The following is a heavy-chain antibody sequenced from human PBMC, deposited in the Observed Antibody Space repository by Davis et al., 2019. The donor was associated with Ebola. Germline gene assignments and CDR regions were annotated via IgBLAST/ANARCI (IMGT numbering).Heavy chain of an antibody. CDR2: IYPGDSDT. CDR3: ARLVTTNYYYYGMDV. CDR1: GYSFTSYW. D-gene: IGHD4-17*01. J-gene: IGHJ6*02. Sequence: KVSCKGSGYSFTSYWIGWVRQMPGKGLEWMGIIYPGDSDTRYSPSFQGQVTISADKSISTAYLQWSSLKASDTAMYYCARLVTTNYYYYGMDVWGQGPRSPSP. V-gene: IGHV5-51*01.